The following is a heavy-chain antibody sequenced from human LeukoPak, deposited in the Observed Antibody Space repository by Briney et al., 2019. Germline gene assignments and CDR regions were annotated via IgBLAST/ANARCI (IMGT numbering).Heavy chain of an antibody. CDR3: ARRGYSSGWYQTFLEGDNWFDP. Sequence: GGSLRLSCAASGFAFSSYSMNWVRQAPGKGLEWVSYISSSSSTIYYADSVKGRFTISRDNAKNSLYLQMNSLRAEDTAVYYCARRGYSSGWYQTFLEGDNWFDPWGQGTLVTVSS. CDR2: ISSSSSTI. V-gene: IGHV3-48*04. D-gene: IGHD6-19*01. CDR1: GFAFSSYS. J-gene: IGHJ5*02.